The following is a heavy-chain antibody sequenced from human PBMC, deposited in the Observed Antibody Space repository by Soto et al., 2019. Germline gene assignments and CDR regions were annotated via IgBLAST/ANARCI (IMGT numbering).Heavy chain of an antibody. CDR2: IKPDESEK. J-gene: IGHJ5*02. D-gene: IGHD4-4*01. CDR3: VRGGSNYAS. V-gene: IGHV3-7*01. CDR1: GFTFSDSW. Sequence: EVQLVESGGGLVQPGGSLRLSCTASGFTFSDSWMTWVRQAPGKGLEWVARIKPDESEKKYAGSVKGRFSISRDNAKNSMYLQMDSLRGEDTDVYYCVRGGSNYASWGQGTLVTVSS.